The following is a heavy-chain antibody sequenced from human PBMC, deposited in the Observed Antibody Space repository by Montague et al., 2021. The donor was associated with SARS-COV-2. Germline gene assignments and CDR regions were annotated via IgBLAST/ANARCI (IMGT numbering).Heavy chain of an antibody. CDR3: ASGLIGDFDI. CDR1: GFTFSSYA. CDR2: ISYDGSNK. V-gene: IGHV3-30-3*01. D-gene: IGHD2-21*01. J-gene: IGHJ3*02. Sequence: SLRLSCAASGFTFSSYAMHWVRQAPGKGLEWVAAISYDGSNKYYEDSVKGRFTISRDNSKNTLYLQMNSLRAEDTAVHYCASGLIGDFDIWGQGTMVTVSS.